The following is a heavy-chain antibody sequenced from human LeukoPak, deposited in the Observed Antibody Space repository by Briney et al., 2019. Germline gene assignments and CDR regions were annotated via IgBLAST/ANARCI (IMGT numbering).Heavy chain of an antibody. Sequence: PSETLSLTCTVSGGSISSGGYYWSWIRQPPGKGLEWIGSIYYSGSTYYNPSLKSRVTISVDTTKNQFSLKLSSVTAADTAVYYCRRAAAGPRQRYYYYGMDVWGQGTTVTVSS. CDR1: GGSISSGGYY. J-gene: IGHJ6*02. CDR2: IYYSGST. D-gene: IGHD6-13*01. V-gene: IGHV4-39*01. CDR3: RRAAAGPRQRYYYYGMDV.